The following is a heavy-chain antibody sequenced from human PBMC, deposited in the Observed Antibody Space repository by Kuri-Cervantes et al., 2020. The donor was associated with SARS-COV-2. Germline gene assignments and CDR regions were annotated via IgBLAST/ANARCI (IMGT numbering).Heavy chain of an antibody. V-gene: IGHV3-20*04. CDR2: INWNGGST. CDR3: ARETYCGGDCYSGFDY. Sequence: GESLKISCAASGFTFDDYGMSWVRQAPGKGLEWVSGINWNGGSTGYADSVKGRFTISRDNAKNSLYLQMNSLRAEDTALYYCARETYCGGDCYSGFDYRGQGTLVTVSS. J-gene: IGHJ4*02. D-gene: IGHD2-21*01. CDR1: GFTFDDYG.